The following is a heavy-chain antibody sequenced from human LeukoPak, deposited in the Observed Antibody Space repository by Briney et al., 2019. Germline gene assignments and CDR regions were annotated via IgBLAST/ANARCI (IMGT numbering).Heavy chain of an antibody. Sequence: ASVKVSCKASGYTFTSYGISWVRQAPGQGLEWMGWMNPNSGNTGYAQKFQGRVTMTRNTSISTAYMELSSLRSEDTAVYYCARGIRRITMIVVAAYYMDVWGKGTTVTVSS. CDR1: GYTFTSYG. V-gene: IGHV1-8*02. J-gene: IGHJ6*03. CDR3: ARGIRRITMIVVAAYYMDV. CDR2: MNPNSGNT. D-gene: IGHD3-22*01.